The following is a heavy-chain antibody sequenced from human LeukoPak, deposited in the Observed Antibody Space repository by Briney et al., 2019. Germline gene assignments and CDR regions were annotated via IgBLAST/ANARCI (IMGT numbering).Heavy chain of an antibody. CDR2: ISYDGSNK. J-gene: IGHJ4*02. Sequence: GGSLRLSCAASGFTFSSYGMHWVRQAPGKGLEWVAVISYDGSNKYYADSVKGRFTISRDNSKNTLYLQMNSLRAEDTAVYYCAKETYITMVRGVITKRYFDYWGQGTLVTVSS. V-gene: IGHV3-30*18. D-gene: IGHD3-10*01. CDR3: AKETYITMVRGVITKRYFDY. CDR1: GFTFSSYG.